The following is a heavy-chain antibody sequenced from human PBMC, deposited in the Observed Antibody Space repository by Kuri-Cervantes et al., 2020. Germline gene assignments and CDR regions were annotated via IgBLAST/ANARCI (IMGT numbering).Heavy chain of an antibody. CDR1: GGPISSYY. J-gene: IGHJ6*03. V-gene: IGHV4-59*13. Sequence: GSLRLSCTVSGGPISSYYWSWIRQPPGKGLEWIGYIHYSGSTNYNPSLKSRVTISVYTSKNQFSLKLSSVTAADTAVYYCAREHFTTTVTTSYYYYMDVWGKGTTVTVSS. D-gene: IGHD4-17*01. CDR2: IHYSGST. CDR3: AREHFTTTVTTSYYYYMDV.